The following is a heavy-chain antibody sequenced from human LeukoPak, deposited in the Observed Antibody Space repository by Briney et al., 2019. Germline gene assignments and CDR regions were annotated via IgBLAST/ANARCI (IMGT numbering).Heavy chain of an antibody. J-gene: IGHJ3*02. D-gene: IGHD1-26*01. Sequence: PSETLSVTCTVSGCSISSGYYWGWIRQPPGKGLEWIGSIYHSGRTFYNPSLKSRVTISVDTSKNQFSLKLSSVTAADTAVYYCARGGSGSYLDAFDIWGQGTMVTVSS. CDR1: GCSISSGYY. CDR2: IYHSGRT. CDR3: ARGGSGSYLDAFDI. V-gene: IGHV4-38-2*02.